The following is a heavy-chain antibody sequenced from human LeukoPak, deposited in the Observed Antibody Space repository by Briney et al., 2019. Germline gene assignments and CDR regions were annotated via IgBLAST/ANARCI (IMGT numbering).Heavy chain of an antibody. J-gene: IGHJ4*02. CDR1: GGTFSSYA. V-gene: IGHV1-69*04. Sequence: SVKVSCKASGGTFSSYAISWVRQAPGQGLEWMGRIIPILGIANYAQKFQGRVTITADKSTSTAYMELSSLRSEDTALYYCVKDRCDRATCPEVWGQGTLVTVSS. D-gene: IGHD2-21*01. CDR2: IIPILGIA. CDR3: VKDRCDRATCPEV.